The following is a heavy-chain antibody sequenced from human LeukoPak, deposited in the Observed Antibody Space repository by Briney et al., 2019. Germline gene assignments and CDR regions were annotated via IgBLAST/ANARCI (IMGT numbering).Heavy chain of an antibody. Sequence: GGSLRLSCAASGFTFSNAWMSWVRQAPGKGLEWVGRIKSKTDGGTTDYAAPVKGRFTISRDDSKNTLYLQMNSLKTEDTAVYYCTTDDYYSDSSGYYYGLTFWYWGQGTLVTVSS. CDR3: TTDDYYSDSSGYYYGLTFWY. D-gene: IGHD3-22*01. CDR1: GFTFSNAW. V-gene: IGHV3-15*01. CDR2: IKSKTDGGTT. J-gene: IGHJ4*02.